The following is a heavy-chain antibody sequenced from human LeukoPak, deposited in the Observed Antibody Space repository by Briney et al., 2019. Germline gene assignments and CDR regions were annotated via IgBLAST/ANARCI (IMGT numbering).Heavy chain of an antibody. J-gene: IGHJ3*02. CDR2: IYYSGSP. CDR3: ARLRQVAGYDAFDI. CDR1: GGSISSYY. V-gene: IGHV4-59*08. Sequence: SETLSLTCFVPGGSISSYYWSWIRQPPGKGLEWIGYIYYSGSPNYNPSLKSRVTMSVDTSKNQFSLKLTSVTAADTAVYYCARLRQVAGYDAFDIWGHGTMVTVSS. D-gene: IGHD6-19*01.